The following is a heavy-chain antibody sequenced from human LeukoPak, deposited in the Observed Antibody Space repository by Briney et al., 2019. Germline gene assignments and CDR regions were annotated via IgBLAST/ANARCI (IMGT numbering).Heavy chain of an antibody. Sequence: GGALRLSCAASGFTFSDYYISWIRQAPGKGLEWISYISSSCRTLYQADSVKGRITISRDNAKNSVYLQMNSLRADDTAVYYCARGGGYDSFDYWGQGTQVTVSS. CDR2: ISSSCRTL. D-gene: IGHD5-12*01. J-gene: IGHJ4*02. CDR1: GFTFSDYY. CDR3: ARGGGYDSFDY. V-gene: IGHV3-11*01.